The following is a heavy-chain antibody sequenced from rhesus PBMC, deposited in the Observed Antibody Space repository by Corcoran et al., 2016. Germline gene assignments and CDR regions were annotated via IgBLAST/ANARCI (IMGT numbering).Heavy chain of an antibody. J-gene: IGHJ4*01. CDR2: ITPKTGGT. V-gene: IGHV1-138*01. Sequence: QVQLVQSGAEVKKPGSSVKVSCKASGYTFTDYYIHWVRQAPGQGLEWMEQITPKTGGTNYIQKLQGRVTTTRDTSTSTAYMELSSLRSEDTAVYYCETQVGSSDYWGQGVLVTVSS. D-gene: IGHD2-15*01. CDR3: ETQVGSSDY. CDR1: GYTFTDYY.